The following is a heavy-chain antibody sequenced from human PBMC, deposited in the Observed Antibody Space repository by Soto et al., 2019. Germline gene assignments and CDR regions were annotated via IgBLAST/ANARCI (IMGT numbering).Heavy chain of an antibody. Sequence: GGSLRLSCAASGFTFSSYEMNWVRQAPGKGLEWVLYICCGGSNRYYADSVKGRFTISRDNSKNTLYLQMNSLRAEDTAVYYCARDSSIAVAGTRIYYDSSGYYYWGQGTLVTVSS. D-gene: IGHD3-22*01. CDR2: ICCGGSNR. V-gene: IGHV3-48*03. CDR3: ARDSSIAVAGTRIYYDSSGYYY. CDR1: GFTFSSYE. J-gene: IGHJ4*02.